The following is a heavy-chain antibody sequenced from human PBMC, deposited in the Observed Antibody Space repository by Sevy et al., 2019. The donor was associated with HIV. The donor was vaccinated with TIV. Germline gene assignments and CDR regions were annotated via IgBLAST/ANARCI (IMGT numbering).Heavy chain of an antibody. CDR3: AHETFWRFES. CDR1: GFTFSANW. J-gene: IGHJ4*02. CDR2: IKGDRSDK. Sequence: GGSLRLSCAASGFTFSANWMNWVRQAPGKGLEWVANIKGDRSDKHYVDSVEGRFTISRDNAKNLLYLQMNSLRVDETAVYSCAHETFWRFESWGPGTLVTVSS. V-gene: IGHV3-7*01. D-gene: IGHD1-1*01.